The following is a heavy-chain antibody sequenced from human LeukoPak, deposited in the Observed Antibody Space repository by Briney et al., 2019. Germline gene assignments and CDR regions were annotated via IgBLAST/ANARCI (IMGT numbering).Heavy chain of an antibody. CDR1: GFTFSSYG. Sequence: GGSLRLSCAASGFTFSSYGMHWVRQAPGKGLEWVTFIRYDGSNKYYADSVKGRFTISRDNSKNTLYLQMNSLRAEDTAVYYCAKDWERNYYDSSGPDYWGQGTLVTVSS. D-gene: IGHD3-22*01. CDR3: AKDWERNYYDSSGPDY. J-gene: IGHJ4*02. V-gene: IGHV3-30*02. CDR2: IRYDGSNK.